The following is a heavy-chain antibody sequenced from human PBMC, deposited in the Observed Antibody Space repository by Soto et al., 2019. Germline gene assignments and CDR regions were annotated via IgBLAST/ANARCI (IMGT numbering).Heavy chain of an antibody. Sequence: QVQLVQSGAEVKKPGASVKVSCKASGYTFTSYGISWVRQAPGQGLEWMGWIIPIFGTANYAQKFQGRVTITADESTSTAYMELSSLRSEDTAVYYCARDHGYSSGWRRRDYYYGMDVWGQGTTVTVSS. V-gene: IGHV1-69*13. CDR2: IIPIFGTA. D-gene: IGHD6-19*01. CDR1: GYTFTSYG. J-gene: IGHJ6*02. CDR3: ARDHGYSSGWRRRDYYYGMDV.